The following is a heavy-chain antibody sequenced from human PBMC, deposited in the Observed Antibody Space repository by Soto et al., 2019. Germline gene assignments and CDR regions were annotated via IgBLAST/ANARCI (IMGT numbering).Heavy chain of an antibody. D-gene: IGHD6-13*01. CDR2: MNPNSGNT. V-gene: IGHV1-8*01. CDR1: GYTFTSYD. Sequence: QVQLVQSGAEVKKPGASVKVSCKASGYTFTSYDINWVRQATGQGLEWMGWMNPNSGNTGYAQKFQGRVTMTRNTSISTAYMELSSLRSEYTAVYYCAGGVGDSSSWYYRLDYWGEGTLVSVSS. J-gene: IGHJ4*02. CDR3: AGGVGDSSSWYYRLDY.